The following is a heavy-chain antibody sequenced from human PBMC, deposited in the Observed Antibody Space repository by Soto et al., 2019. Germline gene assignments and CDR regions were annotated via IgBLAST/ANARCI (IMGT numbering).Heavy chain of an antibody. V-gene: IGHV4-31*03. Sequence: QVQLQESGPGLVKPSQTLSLTCTDSGGSISSGGYYWSWIRQHPGKGLEWIGYIYYSGSTYYNPSLKSRVTISVDTSKNQFSLKLSSVTAADTAVYYCARSSITMVRGGHYFDYWGQGTLVTVSS. D-gene: IGHD3-10*01. J-gene: IGHJ4*02. CDR3: ARSSITMVRGGHYFDY. CDR2: IYYSGST. CDR1: GGSISSGGYY.